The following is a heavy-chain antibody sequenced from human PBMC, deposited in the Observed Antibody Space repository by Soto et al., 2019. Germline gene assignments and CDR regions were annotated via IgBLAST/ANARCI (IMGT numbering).Heavy chain of an antibody. CDR2: IWYDGSNK. V-gene: IGHV3-33*01. J-gene: IGHJ4*02. CDR1: GFTFSSHG. Sequence: QVQLVESGGGVVQPGRSLRLSCGASGFTFSSHGMHWVRQAPGKGLEWVAVIWYDGSNKYYADSVRGRFTISRDNSKNTLHLRMNSLRAEDTAVYYCARWGDERRIDYWGQGILVTVSS. CDR3: ARWGDERRIDY. D-gene: IGHD3-16*01.